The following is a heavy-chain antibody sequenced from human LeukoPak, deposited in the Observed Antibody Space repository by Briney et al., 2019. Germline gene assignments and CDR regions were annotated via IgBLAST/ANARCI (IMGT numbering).Heavy chain of an antibody. CDR2: IKEDGSDR. J-gene: IGHJ4*02. CDR1: GLPPKWYW. Sequence: GGSLRLSRAPSGLPPKWYWMGWVRPAPGKGLEWVANIKEDGSDRNYVDSVRGRFTISRDNAKSSLFLQMNSLRAEDTAVYYCTRDSVWGQGTLVTVSS. CDR3: TRDSV. V-gene: IGHV3-7*01.